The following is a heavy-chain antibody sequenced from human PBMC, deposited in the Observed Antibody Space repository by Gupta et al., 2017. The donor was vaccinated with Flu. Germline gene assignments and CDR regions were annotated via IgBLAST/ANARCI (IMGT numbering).Heavy chain of an antibody. CDR3: AKEPHYYDSSGYYL. CDR1: GFTFSSYA. CDR2: ISGSGGST. V-gene: IGHV3-23*01. Sequence: EVQLLESGGGLVQPGGSLRLSCAASGFTFSSYAMSWVRQAPGKGREWVSAISGSGGSTYYADSVKGRFSISRDNSKNTLYLQMNSLRAEDTAVYYCAKEPHYYDSSGYYLWGQGTLVTVSS. D-gene: IGHD3-22*01. J-gene: IGHJ5*02.